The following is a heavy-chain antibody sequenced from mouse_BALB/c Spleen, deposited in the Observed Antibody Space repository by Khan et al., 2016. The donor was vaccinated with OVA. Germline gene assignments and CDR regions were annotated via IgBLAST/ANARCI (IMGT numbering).Heavy chain of an antibody. D-gene: IGHD1-1*01. CDR2: VSTGGSYT. V-gene: IGHV5-6*01. CDR3: TRLAYYYDSEGFAY. Sequence: EVQLVESGGDLVKPGGSLKLSCTASGFTFSTYGMSWVRQAPDKRLEWVATVSTGGSYTYYPDSVKGRFTISRDTAKNTLYLQRSGLSSEDTAMFYGTRLAYYYDSEGFAYWGQGTLVTVSA. CDR1: GFTFSTYG. J-gene: IGHJ3*01.